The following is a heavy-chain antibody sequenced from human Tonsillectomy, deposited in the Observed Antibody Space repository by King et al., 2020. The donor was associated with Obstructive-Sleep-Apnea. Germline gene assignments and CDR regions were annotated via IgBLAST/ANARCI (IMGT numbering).Heavy chain of an antibody. D-gene: IGHD3-10*01. CDR3: ARDYYASGNYYVDY. Sequence: QLQESGPGLVKPSETLSLTCTVSCGSISSSSYYWGWIRQPPGKGLGWIGSFYYSGSSYYNPTNKSRVTISVDTSKNQFSLRLSSVTAADTAVYYCARDYYASGNYYVDYWGQGILVTVSS. CDR1: CGSISSSSYY. V-gene: IGHV4-39*07. CDR2: FYYSGSS. J-gene: IGHJ4*02.